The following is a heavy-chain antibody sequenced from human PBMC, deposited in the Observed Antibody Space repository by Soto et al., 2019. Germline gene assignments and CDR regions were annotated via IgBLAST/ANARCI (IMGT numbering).Heavy chain of an antibody. CDR3: TRDMTFGELSSARNSHYYYMAV. D-gene: IGHD3-10*01. CDR2: INPNSGGT. Sequence: QVQLVQSGAEVKKPGASVKVSCKASGYTFTGYYMHWVRQAPGQGLEWMGWINPNSGGTNYAQKFQRWVTMTRDTSISTANMERRRPRSDDTSVYYSTRDMTFGELSSARNSHYYYMAVWGKGTTVTVSS. J-gene: IGHJ6*03. CDR1: GYTFTGYY. V-gene: IGHV1-2*04.